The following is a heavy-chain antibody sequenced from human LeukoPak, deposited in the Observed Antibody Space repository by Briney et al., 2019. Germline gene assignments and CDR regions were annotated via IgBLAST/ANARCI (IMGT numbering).Heavy chain of an antibody. CDR3: ARAAGYCSSTSCYGNYNWFDP. CDR2: IYTSGST. Sequence: PSQTLSLTCTVSGGSISSGSYYWIWIRQPAGKGLEWIGRIYTSGSTNYNPSLKSRVTISVDTSKNQFSLKLSCVAAADTAVYYCARAAGYCSSTSCYGNYNWFDPWGQGTLVTVSS. D-gene: IGHD2-2*01. J-gene: IGHJ5*02. V-gene: IGHV4-61*02. CDR1: GGSISSGSYY.